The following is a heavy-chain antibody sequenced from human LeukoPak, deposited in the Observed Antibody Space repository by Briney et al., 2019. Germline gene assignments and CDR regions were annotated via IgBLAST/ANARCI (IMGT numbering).Heavy chain of an antibody. CDR2: INPSGGST. CDR3: ARAGNTVTTGVFWWFDP. J-gene: IGHJ5*02. V-gene: IGHV1-46*01. CDR1: GYTFTSYY. Sequence: GASVKVSCKASGYTFTSYYMHWVRQAPGQGLEWMGIINPSGGSTSYAQKFQGRVTMTRDMSTSTVYMELSSLRSEDTAVYYCARAGNTVTTGVFWWFDPWGQGTLVTVSS. D-gene: IGHD4-17*01.